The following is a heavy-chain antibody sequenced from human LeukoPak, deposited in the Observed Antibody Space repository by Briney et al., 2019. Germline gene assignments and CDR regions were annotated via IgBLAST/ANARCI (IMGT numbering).Heavy chain of an antibody. CDR1: GGTFSSYA. D-gene: IGHD6-13*01. CDR2: IIPIFGTA. CDR3: ARSAGAQPNPYDY. J-gene: IGHJ4*02. Sequence: SVKVSCKASGGTFSSYAISWVRQAPGQGLEWMGGIIPIFGTANYAQKFQGRVTITADESTSTAYMELSSLRSEDTAVYYCARSAGAQPNPYDYRGQGTLVTVSS. V-gene: IGHV1-69*01.